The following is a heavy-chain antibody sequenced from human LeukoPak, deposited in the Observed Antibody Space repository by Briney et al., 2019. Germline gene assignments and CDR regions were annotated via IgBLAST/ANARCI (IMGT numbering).Heavy chain of an antibody. Sequence: PGGSLRLSCAASGFTFSSYSMNWVRQAPGKWLEWVSSISSSSGYIYYADSLKGRFTISRDNAKNSLYLQMNSLRAEDTAVYYCARDHPSYCSGGSCYAQNHFDYWGQGTLVTVSS. J-gene: IGHJ4*02. D-gene: IGHD2-15*01. CDR1: GFTFSSYS. CDR2: ISSSSGYI. V-gene: IGHV3-21*01. CDR3: ARDHPSYCSGGSCYAQNHFDY.